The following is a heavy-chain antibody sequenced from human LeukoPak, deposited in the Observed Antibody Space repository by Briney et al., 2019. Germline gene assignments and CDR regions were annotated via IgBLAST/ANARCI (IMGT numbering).Heavy chain of an antibody. Sequence: PGRSLRLSCAASGFTFSSYWMNWVRQAPGKALEWVANIKQDGSEKNYVESVKGRFTISRDNAKKSLDLHMSSLRAEDTAVYYCARDTSYLWGSYGSFGGGGYYLDYWGHGTLVTVSS. CDR1: GFTFSSYW. J-gene: IGHJ4*01. CDR2: IKQDGSEK. CDR3: ARDTSYLWGSYGSFGGGGYYLDY. V-gene: IGHV3-7*05. D-gene: IGHD3-16*02.